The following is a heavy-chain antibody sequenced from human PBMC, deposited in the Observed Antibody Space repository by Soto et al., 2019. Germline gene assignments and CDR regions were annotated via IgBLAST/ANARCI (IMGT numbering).Heavy chain of an antibody. J-gene: IGHJ5*02. CDR3: ARAPSKQWLVRLNWFDP. V-gene: IGHV1-69*01. CDR2: IIPIFGTA. D-gene: IGHD6-19*01. Sequence: QVQLVQSGAEVKKPGSSVKVSCKASGGTFSSYAISWVRQAPGQGLEWMGGIIPIFGTANYAQKFQGRVTITADESTSTAYMELSSLRSEVTAVYYCARAPSKQWLVRLNWFDPWGQGTLVTVSS. CDR1: GGTFSSYA.